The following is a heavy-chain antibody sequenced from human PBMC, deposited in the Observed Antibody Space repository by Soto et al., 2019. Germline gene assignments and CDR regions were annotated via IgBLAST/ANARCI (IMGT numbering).Heavy chain of an antibody. CDR2: ISAYNGNT. CDR3: AGGRKLLSSSSGDYYYGMDV. Sequence: QVQLVQSGAEVKKPGASVKVSCKASGYTFTSYGISWVRQAPGQGLEWMGWISAYNGNTNYAQKLQGRVTMTTDTATSTAYRELSSVRSDDTAVYYCAGGRKLLSSSSGDYYYGMDVWGQGTTVTVSS. CDR1: GYTFTSYG. J-gene: IGHJ6*02. V-gene: IGHV1-18*04. D-gene: IGHD6-6*01.